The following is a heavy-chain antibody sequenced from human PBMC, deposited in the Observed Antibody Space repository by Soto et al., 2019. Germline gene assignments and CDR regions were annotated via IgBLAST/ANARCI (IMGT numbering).Heavy chain of an antibody. CDR3: AKDSLAYCGGDCYNVGY. Sequence: GGSLRLSCAASGFTFSSYAMSWVRQAPGKGLEWVSAISGSGGSTYYADSVKGRFTISRDNSKNTLYLQMNSLRAEDTAVYYCAKDSLAYCGGDCYNVGYWGQGTLVTVSS. CDR2: ISGSGGST. CDR1: GFTFSSYA. V-gene: IGHV3-23*01. D-gene: IGHD2-21*02. J-gene: IGHJ4*02.